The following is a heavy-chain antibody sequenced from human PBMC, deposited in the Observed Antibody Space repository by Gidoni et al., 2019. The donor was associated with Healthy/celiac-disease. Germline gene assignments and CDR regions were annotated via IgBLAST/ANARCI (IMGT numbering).Heavy chain of an antibody. V-gene: IGHV3-23*01. D-gene: IGHD6-13*01. CDR2: ISGSGGST. Sequence: EVQLLESGGGLVQPGGSLRLSWAASGFTFSSYAMSWVRQAPGKGLEWVSAISGSGGSTYYADSVKGRFTISRDNSKNTLYLQMNSLRAEDTAVYYCASRIAAAGIAWFDPWGQGTLVTVSS. J-gene: IGHJ5*02. CDR3: ASRIAAAGIAWFDP. CDR1: GFTFSSYA.